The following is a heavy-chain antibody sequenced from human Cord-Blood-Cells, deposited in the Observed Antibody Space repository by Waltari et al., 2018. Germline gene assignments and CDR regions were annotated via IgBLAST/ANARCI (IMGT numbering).Heavy chain of an antibody. CDR1: GYSISSGYY. D-gene: IGHD7-27*01. CDR3: ARVSSNWVDY. CDR2: IYHSGDA. V-gene: IGHV4-38-2*01. Sequence: QVQLQESGPGLVKPSETLSLTCAVSGYSISSGYYWGWIRQPPGKGLEWIGSIYHSGDAYYSPSLKRRVTISVDTSKNQFTLKLSSVTAADTAVYYCARVSSNWVDYWGQGTLVTVSS. J-gene: IGHJ4*02.